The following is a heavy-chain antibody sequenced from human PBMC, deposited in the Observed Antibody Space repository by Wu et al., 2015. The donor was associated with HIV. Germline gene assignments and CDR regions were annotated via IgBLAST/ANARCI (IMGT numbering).Heavy chain of an antibody. J-gene: IGHJ4*02. V-gene: IGHV1-18*01. CDR2: ISAYNGNT. Sequence: QVQLVQSGAEVKKPGASVKVSCKASGYTFTSYGISWVRQAPGQGLEWMGWISAYNGNTNYAQKLQGRVTMTTDTSTSTAHMELRSLRSDDTAVYYCARDLSNTAMGGWFDYWARERWSPSPQ. CDR1: GYTFTSYG. D-gene: IGHD5-18*01. CDR3: ARDLSNTAMGGWFDY.